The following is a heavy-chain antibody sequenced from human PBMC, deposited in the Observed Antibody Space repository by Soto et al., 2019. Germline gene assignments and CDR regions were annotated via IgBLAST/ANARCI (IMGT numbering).Heavy chain of an antibody. CDR2: ISYDEAAT. Sequence: QVQLVESGGGVVQPGTSLKLSCSASGFAFSDYGVHWVRQAPGKGLEWVASISYDEAATYYSDSVKGRFTISRDNAKNSLFLHMNSLRTEDTAMYYCAKGSEWLVTWDCVYWGQGSLVTVSS. CDR3: AKGSEWLVTWDCVY. D-gene: IGHD6-19*01. J-gene: IGHJ4*02. V-gene: IGHV3-30*18. CDR1: GFAFSDYG.